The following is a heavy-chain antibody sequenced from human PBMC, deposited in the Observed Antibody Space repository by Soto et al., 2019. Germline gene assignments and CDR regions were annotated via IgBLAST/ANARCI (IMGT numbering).Heavy chain of an antibody. CDR2: VWFDGSIQ. CDR3: ARVEFGGNSYYFEY. V-gene: IGHV3-33*01. D-gene: IGHD1-7*01. J-gene: IGHJ4*02. CDR1: GFTFSDYG. Sequence: PGGSLRLSCVASGFTFSDYGIHWVRQAPDKGLEWVAVVWFDGSIQYYGDSVKGRFTISRDNSNNTVDLQMNNLRAEDTAVYYCARVEFGGNSYYFEYWGQGTPVTGLL.